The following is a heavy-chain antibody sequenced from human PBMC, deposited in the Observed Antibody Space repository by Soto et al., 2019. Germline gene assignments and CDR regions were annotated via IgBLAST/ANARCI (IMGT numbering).Heavy chain of an antibody. V-gene: IGHV4-39*01. CDR1: GGSISSSSYY. D-gene: IGHD4-17*01. CDR2: IYYSGST. Sequence: PSETLSLTCTVSGGSISSSSYYWGWIRQPPGKGLEWIGSIYYSGSTYYNPSLKSRVTISVDTSKNQFSLKLSSVTAADTAVYYCARQEGSMTTVTTSDYWGQGTLVTVS. CDR3: ARQEGSMTTVTTSDY. J-gene: IGHJ4*02.